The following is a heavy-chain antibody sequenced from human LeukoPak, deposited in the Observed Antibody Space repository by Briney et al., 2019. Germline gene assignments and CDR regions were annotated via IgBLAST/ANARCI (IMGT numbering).Heavy chain of an antibody. J-gene: IGHJ4*02. CDR1: GFTFSNFW. V-gene: IGHV3-7*01. Sequence: GGSLRLSCAASGFTFSNFWMSWVRQLPGKRLEWVGNIKHDGSERYYLDSLKGRFTISRDNAKNSVYLHVNSLRAEDTAVYYCGREYVWGTDNPELRGQGTLVNVPS. CDR3: GREYVWGTDNPEL. D-gene: IGHD3-16*01. CDR2: IKHDGSER.